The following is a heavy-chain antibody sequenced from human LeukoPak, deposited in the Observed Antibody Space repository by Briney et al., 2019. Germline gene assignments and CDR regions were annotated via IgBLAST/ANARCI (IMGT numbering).Heavy chain of an antibody. Sequence: PGGSLRLSCAASGFTFSSYSMNWVRQAPGKGLEWVSSISSSSSYIYYADSVKGRFTISRDNAKNSLYLQMNSLNAEDTAVYYCARDVGGAGSFWGQGTLVTVSS. J-gene: IGHJ4*02. CDR3: ARDVGGAGSF. V-gene: IGHV3-21*01. CDR1: GFTFSSYS. CDR2: ISSSSSYI. D-gene: IGHD3-10*01.